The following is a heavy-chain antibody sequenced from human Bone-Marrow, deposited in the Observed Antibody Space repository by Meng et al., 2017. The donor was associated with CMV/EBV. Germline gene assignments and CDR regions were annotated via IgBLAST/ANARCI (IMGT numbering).Heavy chain of an antibody. CDR1: RFTLRSYG. D-gene: IGHD3-16*01. CDR2: ISGSGGSA. J-gene: IGHJ3*02. V-gene: IGHV3-23*01. Sequence: GESLKINCAASRFTLRSYGMSWVRQAPGKGLEWVSSISGSGGSAYYADSVKGRFTISRDNSKNTIYLHMTSLSVEDTAIYYCVKEGGGFDIWGQGTMVTVSS. CDR3: VKEGGGFDI.